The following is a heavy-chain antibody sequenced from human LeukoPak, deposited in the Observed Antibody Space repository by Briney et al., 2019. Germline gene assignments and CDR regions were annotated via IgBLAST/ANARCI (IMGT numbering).Heavy chain of an antibody. CDR1: GFTFSTFA. CDR3: AKDSDSSGRGAFDY. J-gene: IGHJ4*02. Sequence: GGSLRLSCAASGFTFSTFAMSWVRQAPGKGLEWVSAIGDTGGKTYYADYAKGRFTTSRDNAKNSLYLQMNSLRAEDTALYYCAKDSDSSGRGAFDYWGQGTLVTVSS. V-gene: IGHV3-23*01. D-gene: IGHD3-22*01. CDR2: IGDTGGKT.